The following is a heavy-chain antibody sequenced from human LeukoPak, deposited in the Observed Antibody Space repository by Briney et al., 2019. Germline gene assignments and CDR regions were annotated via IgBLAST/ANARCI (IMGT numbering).Heavy chain of an antibody. CDR3: AARKVRGVWFYLDY. CDR1: GFTVSAYA. D-gene: IGHD3-10*01. CDR2: IYDDNT. V-gene: IGHV3-23*01. Sequence: GGSLRLSCAASGFTVSAYAMAWARQAPGKGLEWVSTIYDDNTYYADSVKGRFAISTDNSKNTLYLQMNSLGVEDTAVYFCAARKVRGVWFYLDYWGQGTLVTVSS. J-gene: IGHJ4*02.